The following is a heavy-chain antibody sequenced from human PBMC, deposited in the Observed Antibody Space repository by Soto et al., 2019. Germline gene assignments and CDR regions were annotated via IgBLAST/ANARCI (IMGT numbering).Heavy chain of an antibody. CDR2: ISYDGNTK. V-gene: IGHV3-30-3*01. D-gene: IGHD1-26*01. Sequence: QVQLVESGGGVVQPGRSLGLSCVGSGFTFNNYAMHWVRQAPGKGLEWVAVISYDGNTKYYADSVKGRFTISRDKSKNSLYLQMSSLRTEDTAVYYFARWSGSFLLWGQGTLLTVSS. J-gene: IGHJ4*02. CDR3: ARWSGSFLL. CDR1: GFTFNNYA.